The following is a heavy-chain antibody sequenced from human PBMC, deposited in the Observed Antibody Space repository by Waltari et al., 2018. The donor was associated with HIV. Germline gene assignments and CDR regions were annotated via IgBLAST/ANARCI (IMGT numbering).Heavy chain of an antibody. CDR1: GGSISSPGHY. Sequence: QVQLQESGPGLVKPSQTLSLTCTFSGGSISSPGHYWSWIRQRPGEGLGWIGYIDSTGATAYNPSLRSRVAISLDTSKNQFSLEMNSLTAADTAMYYCARTLRWQWGGGAAWGQGTLVTVSS. J-gene: IGHJ5*02. CDR2: IDSTGAT. V-gene: IGHV4-31*03. CDR3: ARTLRWQWGGGAA. D-gene: IGHD2-15*01.